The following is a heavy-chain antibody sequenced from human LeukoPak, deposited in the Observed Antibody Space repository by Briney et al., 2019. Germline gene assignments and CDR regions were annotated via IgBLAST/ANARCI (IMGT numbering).Heavy chain of an antibody. CDR3: GFFSGEGGVSFY. V-gene: IGHV3-23*01. J-gene: IGHJ4*02. CDR1: GFTFSSYS. Sequence: PGGSLRLSCAASGFTFSSYSMNWVRQAPGKGLEWVSAIRSGGENTYYADSVRGRFTISRDNSRGTLSLQMNSLRAEDTAVYFCGFFSGEGGVSFYGGREPRVTVPS. CDR2: IRSGGENT. D-gene: IGHD2/OR15-2a*01.